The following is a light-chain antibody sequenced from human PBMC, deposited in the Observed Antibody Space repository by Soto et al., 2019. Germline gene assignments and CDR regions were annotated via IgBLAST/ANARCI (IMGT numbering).Light chain of an antibody. CDR3: SSDSSRSTVRYV. V-gene: IGLV2-14*03. CDR1: SSDIAGYNY. J-gene: IGLJ1*01. CDR2: DVT. Sequence: QSAPTQPASVSGSPGQSITISCTGSSSDIAGYNYISWYQQQPDKGPKLIIYDVTNRPSGVSNRFSASQSGNTASLTISGLQAEDEADYYCSSDSSRSTVRYVCGTGTKLTVL.